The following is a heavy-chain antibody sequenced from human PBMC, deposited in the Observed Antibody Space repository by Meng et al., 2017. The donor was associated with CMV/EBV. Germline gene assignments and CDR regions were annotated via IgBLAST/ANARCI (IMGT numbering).Heavy chain of an antibody. J-gene: IGHJ5*02. CDR2: ISSSSYI. D-gene: IGHD6-13*01. V-gene: IGHV3-21*04. CDR1: GFTFSSYS. Sequence: GESLKISCAASGFTFSSYSMNWVRQAPGKGLEWVSSISSSSYIYYADSVKGRFTISRDNAKNSLYLQMNSLRAEDTALYYCAKAYSSSWRAWFDPWGQGTLVTVSS. CDR3: AKAYSSSWRAWFDP.